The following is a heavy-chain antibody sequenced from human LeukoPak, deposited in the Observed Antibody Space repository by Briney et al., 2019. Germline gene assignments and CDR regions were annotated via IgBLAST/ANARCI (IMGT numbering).Heavy chain of an antibody. Sequence: SETLSLTCTVSGDSISSSDYYWAWIRQPPGKGLEWIGNIYYNGNTYYNSSLKSRVTISIDTSKKQFSLRLNAATAADTAVYYCAGEGYYGDYEFDYWGQGTLVTVSS. D-gene: IGHD4-17*01. CDR2: IYYNGNT. CDR3: AGEGYYGDYEFDY. J-gene: IGHJ4*02. V-gene: IGHV4-39*07. CDR1: GDSISSSDYY.